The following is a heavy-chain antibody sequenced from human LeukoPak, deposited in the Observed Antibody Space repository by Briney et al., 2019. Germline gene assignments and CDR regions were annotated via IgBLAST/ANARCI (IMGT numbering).Heavy chain of an antibody. V-gene: IGHV3-23*01. D-gene: IGHD3-10*01. CDR2: ISGSGGGT. CDR1: GFTFSSYA. Sequence: GGSLRLSCAASGFTFSSYAMSWVRQAPGKGLEWVSAISGSGGGTYYADSVKGRFTISRDNSKNTLYLQMNSLRAEDTAVYYCAKVWAAMVRGAIDYWGQGTLVTVSS. J-gene: IGHJ4*02. CDR3: AKVWAAMVRGAIDY.